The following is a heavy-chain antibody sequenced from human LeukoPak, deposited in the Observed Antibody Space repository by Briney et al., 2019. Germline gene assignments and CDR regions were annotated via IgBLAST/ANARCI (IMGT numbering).Heavy chain of an antibody. V-gene: IGHV3-30*18. Sequence: GRSLRLSCAASGFTFSSYGMHWVRQAPGKGLEWVAVISYDGSNKYYADSVKGRFTISRDNSKNTLYLQMNSLRAEDTAVYHCAKLTRGYSYGSHDYWGQGTLVTVSS. CDR2: ISYDGSNK. D-gene: IGHD5-18*01. J-gene: IGHJ4*02. CDR3: AKLTRGYSYGSHDY. CDR1: GFTFSSYG.